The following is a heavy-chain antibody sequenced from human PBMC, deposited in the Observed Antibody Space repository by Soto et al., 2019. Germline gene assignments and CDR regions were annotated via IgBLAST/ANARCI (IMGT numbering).Heavy chain of an antibody. J-gene: IGHJ4*02. V-gene: IGHV3-66*01. D-gene: IGHD4-4*01. Sequence: PGGSLRLSCAASGFTVSSNYMSWVRQAPGKGLEWVSVIYSGGSTYYADSVKGRFTISRDNSKNTLYLQMNSLRAEDTAVYYWAGARNLYYFDYWGQGTLVTVTS. CDR1: GFTVSSNY. CDR3: AGARNLYYFDY. CDR2: IYSGGST.